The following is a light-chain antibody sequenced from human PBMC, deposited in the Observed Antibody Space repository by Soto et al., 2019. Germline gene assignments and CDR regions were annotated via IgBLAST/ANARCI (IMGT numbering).Light chain of an antibody. CDR3: LLYYGGAQVL. CDR1: AGAVTSAYY. Sequence: QTVVTQEPSLTVSPGGTVTLTGASSAGAVTSAYYTNWLQQKPGQAPRALIYSTSEKHSWTPARFSGSLLGGKAALTLSAAQPEDEADYYCLLYYGGAQVLFGGGTKLTVL. J-gene: IGLJ2*01. V-gene: IGLV7-43*01. CDR2: STS.